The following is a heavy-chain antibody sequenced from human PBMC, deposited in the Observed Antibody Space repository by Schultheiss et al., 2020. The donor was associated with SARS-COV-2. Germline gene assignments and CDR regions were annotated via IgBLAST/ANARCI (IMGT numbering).Heavy chain of an antibody. D-gene: IGHD3-22*01. CDR1: GGSISSSSYY. Sequence: SETLSLTCTVSGGSISSSSYYWGWIRQPPGKGLEWIGNIYYSGSTYYNPSLKRRVTISVDTSKNQFSLKLSSVTAADTAVYYCARQDHYDSQRYFQHWGQGTLVTVSS. CDR3: ARQDHYDSQRYFQH. V-gene: IGHV4-39*01. J-gene: IGHJ1*01. CDR2: IYYSGST.